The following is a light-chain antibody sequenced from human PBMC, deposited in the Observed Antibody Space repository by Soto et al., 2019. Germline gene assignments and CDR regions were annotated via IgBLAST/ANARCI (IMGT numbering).Light chain of an antibody. CDR1: QSMNGLF. J-gene: IGKJ1*01. CDR2: GTT. CDR3: QQYGISPTT. Sequence: EIVLTQSPGTLSLSPGERATLSCRASQSMNGLFFGWHQQKPGQAPRLLIYGTTNRAAGIPDRFSGSGSGTDFTLTISRLEPEDSAVYFCQQYGISPTTFGQGTKVEIK. V-gene: IGKV3-20*01.